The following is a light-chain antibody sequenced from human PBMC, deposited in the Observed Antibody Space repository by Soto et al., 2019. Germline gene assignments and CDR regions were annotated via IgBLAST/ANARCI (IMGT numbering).Light chain of an antibody. J-gene: IGKJ5*01. CDR1: QSVSSSY. CDR3: QQYDSSPPIT. V-gene: IGKV3-20*01. Sequence: EIVLTQSPGTLSLSPGERATLSCRASQSVSSSYLAWYQQKAGQAPRLLIYGASSRATGIPDRFSGSGSGTDFTLTISRLEPEDFAVYYCQQYDSSPPITFGQGTRLEIK. CDR2: GAS.